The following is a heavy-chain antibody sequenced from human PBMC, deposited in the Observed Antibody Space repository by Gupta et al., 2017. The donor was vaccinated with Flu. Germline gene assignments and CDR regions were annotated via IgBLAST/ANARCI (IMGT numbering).Heavy chain of an antibody. CDR2: ISGSTSTI. CDR1: GFTFSSYS. CDR3: AKDSGATRESLQH. J-gene: IGHJ1*01. Sequence: EVQLVESGGGWVQPGGSLRLSCAASGFTFSSYSMNWVRQAPGKGLEWVSYISGSTSTIYYADSVKGRFTISRDNAKNSLYLQMNSLRDEDTAVYYCAKDSGATRESLQHWGQGTLVTVSS. V-gene: IGHV3-48*02. D-gene: IGHD1-26*01.